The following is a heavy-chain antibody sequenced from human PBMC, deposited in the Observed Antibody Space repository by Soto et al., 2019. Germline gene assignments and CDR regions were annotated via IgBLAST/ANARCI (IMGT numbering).Heavy chain of an antibody. CDR3: ARAVAVAADFDY. J-gene: IGHJ4*02. CDR2: INAGNGNT. D-gene: IGHD6-19*01. Sequence: ASVKVSCKASGYTFTGYAMHWVRQAPGQRLEWMGWINAGNGNTKYSQKFQGRVTITRDTSASTAYMELSRLRSEDTAVYYCARAVAVAADFDYWGQGTLVTVSS. CDR1: GYTFTGYA. V-gene: IGHV1-3*01.